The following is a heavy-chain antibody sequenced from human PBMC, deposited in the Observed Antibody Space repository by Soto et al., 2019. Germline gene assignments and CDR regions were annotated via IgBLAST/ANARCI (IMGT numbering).Heavy chain of an antibody. V-gene: IGHV3-30-3*01. CDR3: AREGYCSSTSCHNYYYYYGMDV. J-gene: IGHJ6*02. Sequence: GGSLRLSCAASGFTFSSYAMHWVRQAPGKGLEWVAVISYDGSNKYYADSVKGRFTISRDNSKNTLYLQMNSVRAEDTAVYYCAREGYCSSTSCHNYYYYYGMDVWGQGTTVTVSS. D-gene: IGHD2-2*01. CDR2: ISYDGSNK. CDR1: GFTFSSYA.